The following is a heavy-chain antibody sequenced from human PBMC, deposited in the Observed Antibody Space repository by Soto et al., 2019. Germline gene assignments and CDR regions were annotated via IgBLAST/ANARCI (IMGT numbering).Heavy chain of an antibody. CDR3: ARDDDSTIDY. CDR1: GGSVSSGSYY. J-gene: IGHJ4*02. V-gene: IGHV4-61*01. D-gene: IGHD4-4*01. CDR2: IYYSGST. Sequence: PSETLSLTCTVSGGSVSSGSYYWSWIRQPPGKGLEWIGYIYYSGSTNYNPSRKSRVTISVDTSKNQFSLKLSSVTAADTAVYYCARDDDSTIDYWGQGTLVTVSS.